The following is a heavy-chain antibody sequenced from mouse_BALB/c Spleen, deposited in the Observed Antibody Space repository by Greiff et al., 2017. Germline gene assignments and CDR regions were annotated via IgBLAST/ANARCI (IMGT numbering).Heavy chain of an antibody. CDR1: GFTFSSYA. J-gene: IGHJ4*01. V-gene: IGHV5-9-4*01. CDR2: ISSGGSYT. D-gene: IGHD2-14*01. Sequence: EVKLMESGGGLVKPGGSLKLSCAASGFTFSSYAMSWVRQSPEKRLEWVAEISSGGSYTYYPDTVTGRFTISRDNAKNTLYLEMSSLRSEDTAMYYCARDRRYMDYWGQGTSVTVSA. CDR3: ARDRRYMDY.